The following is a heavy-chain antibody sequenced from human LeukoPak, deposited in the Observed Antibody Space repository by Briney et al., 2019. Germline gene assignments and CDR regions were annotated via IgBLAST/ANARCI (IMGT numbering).Heavy chain of an antibody. Sequence: LPGGSLRLSCAASGFTVSSNYMSWVRQAPGKGLEGVSAIYSGGRTYYADSVKGRFTISRDNSKSTVYLQMNSLRAEDTAVYYCARDGTGLGYFDYWGQGTLVTVSS. D-gene: IGHD3-16*01. J-gene: IGHJ4*02. V-gene: IGHV3-66*01. CDR1: GFTVSSNY. CDR2: IYSGGRT. CDR3: ARDGTGLGYFDY.